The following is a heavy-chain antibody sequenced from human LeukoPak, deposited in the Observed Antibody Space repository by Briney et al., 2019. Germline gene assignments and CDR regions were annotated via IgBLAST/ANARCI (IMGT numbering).Heavy chain of an antibody. D-gene: IGHD2-8*01. CDR3: ASPYCTNGVCYGYFDY. CDR2: INHSGST. V-gene: IGHV4-34*01. CDR1: GGSFSGYS. J-gene: IGHJ4*02. Sequence: SETLSLTCAVYGGSFSGYSWSWIRQPPGKGLEWIGEINHSGSTNYNPSLKSRVTISVDTSKNQFSLKLSSVTAADTAVYYCASPYCTNGVCYGYFDYWGQGTLVTVSS.